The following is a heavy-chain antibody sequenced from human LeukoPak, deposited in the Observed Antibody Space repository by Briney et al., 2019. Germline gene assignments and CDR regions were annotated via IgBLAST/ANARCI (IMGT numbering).Heavy chain of an antibody. CDR3: ARVGLEAQFDI. V-gene: IGHV3-13*01. CDR2: IGTAGDT. CDR1: GFTFSSYD. Sequence: QPGGSLRLSCAASGFTFSSYDMHWVRQATGKGLEWVSAIGTAGDTYYPGSVKGRFTISRENAKNSLYLQMNSLRAGDTAVYYCARVGLEAQFDIWGQGTMVTVSS. J-gene: IGHJ3*02. D-gene: IGHD5-12*01.